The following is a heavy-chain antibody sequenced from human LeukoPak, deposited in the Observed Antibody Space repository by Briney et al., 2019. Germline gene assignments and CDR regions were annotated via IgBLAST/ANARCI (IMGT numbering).Heavy chain of an antibody. CDR1: GGSFSGYY. CDR2: INHSGST. D-gene: IGHD6-6*01. J-gene: IGHJ6*04. CDR3: ARAGRIAARPMDV. V-gene: IGHV4-34*01. Sequence: SETLSLTCAVYGGSFSGYYWSWIRQPPGKGLEWIGEINHSGSTNYNPSLKSRVTISVDTSKNQFSLKLSSVTAADTAVYYCARAGRIAARPMDVWGKGTTVTVSS.